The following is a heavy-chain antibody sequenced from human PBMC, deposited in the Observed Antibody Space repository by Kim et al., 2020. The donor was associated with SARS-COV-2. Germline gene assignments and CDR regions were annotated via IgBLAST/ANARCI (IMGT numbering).Heavy chain of an antibody. CDR1: GGTFSSYA. V-gene: IGHV1-69*13. D-gene: IGHD1-1*01. Sequence: SVMVSCKASGGTFSSYAISWVRQAPGQGLEWMGGIIPIFGTANYAQKFQGRVTITADESTSTAYMELSSLRSEDTAVYYCAGWARNLPPYFDYWGQGTLVTVSS. J-gene: IGHJ4*02. CDR2: IIPIFGTA. CDR3: AGWARNLPPYFDY.